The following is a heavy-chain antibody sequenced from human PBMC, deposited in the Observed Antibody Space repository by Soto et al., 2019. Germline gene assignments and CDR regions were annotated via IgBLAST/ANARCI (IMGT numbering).Heavy chain of an antibody. J-gene: IGHJ4*02. Sequence: QVQLQESGPGLVKPSETLSLTCTVSRGSVSSASYYWSWIRQAPGKRLQWIGYVSYTGDTNYNPSLKSRVSMSVDTYKNQFSLKLTSVTAADTAVYFCAQDRRFGEAIDYWGQGTLVTVSS. D-gene: IGHD3-10*01. CDR2: VSYTGDT. V-gene: IGHV4-61*01. CDR3: AQDRRFGEAIDY. CDR1: RGSVSSASYY.